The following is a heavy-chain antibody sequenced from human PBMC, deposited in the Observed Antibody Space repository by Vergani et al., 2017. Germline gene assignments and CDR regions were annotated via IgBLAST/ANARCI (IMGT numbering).Heavy chain of an antibody. CDR3: AKDIMADFWSGTRGGFDY. CDR2: IIPIFGTT. J-gene: IGHJ4*02. D-gene: IGHD3-3*01. Sequence: QGQLAQSGAEVKKPGSSVKVSCKASGGTFSSNSISWVRQAPGQGLEWMGRIIPIFGTTSYAQKFQGRVTILADESTSTAYMELSSLRSEDTAVYYCAKDIMADFWSGTRGGFDYWGQGTLVTVSS. V-gene: IGHV1-69*13. CDR1: GGTFSSNS.